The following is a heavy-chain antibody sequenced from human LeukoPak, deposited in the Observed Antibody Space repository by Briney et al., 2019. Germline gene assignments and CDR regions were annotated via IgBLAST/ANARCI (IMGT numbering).Heavy chain of an antibody. J-gene: IGHJ6*03. V-gene: IGHV3-11*04. CDR1: GFTFSDYY. CDR2: ISSSGSTI. Sequence: GGSLRLSCAASGFTFSDYYMSWIRQAPGKGLEWVSYISSSGSTIYYADSVKGRFTISGDNAKNSLYLQMNSLRAEDTAVYYCRYYGSGSYYYYMDVWGKGTTVTVSS. CDR3: RYYGSGSYYYYMDV. D-gene: IGHD3-10*01.